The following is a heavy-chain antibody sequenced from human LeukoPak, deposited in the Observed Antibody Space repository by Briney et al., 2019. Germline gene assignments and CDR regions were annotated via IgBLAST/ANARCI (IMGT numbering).Heavy chain of an antibody. CDR3: ARTYYYDSSGSFDY. J-gene: IGHJ4*02. Sequence: ASVKVSCKASGYSFTGYYMHWVRQAPGQGLEWMGWINPNSGGTNYAQKFQGRVTMTRDTSISTAYMELSGLRPDDTAVYYCARTYYYDSSGSFDYWGQGTLVTVSS. CDR2: INPNSGGT. CDR1: GYSFTGYY. D-gene: IGHD3-22*01. V-gene: IGHV1-2*02.